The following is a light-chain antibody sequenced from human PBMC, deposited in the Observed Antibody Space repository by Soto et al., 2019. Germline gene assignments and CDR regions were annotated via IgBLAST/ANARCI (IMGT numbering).Light chain of an antibody. CDR1: QTISTW. CDR3: QQYTNTNNPWM. V-gene: IGKV1-5*01. Sequence: DIQVTQSPPTLSASVGHRVTITCRASQTISTWMAWYQQKPGKAPKLLVYDASTLQSGVASRFSGSGSGTEFTLIISGLQPDDSATYYCQQYTNTNNPWMFGQGTKLEI. J-gene: IGKJ2*01. CDR2: DAS.